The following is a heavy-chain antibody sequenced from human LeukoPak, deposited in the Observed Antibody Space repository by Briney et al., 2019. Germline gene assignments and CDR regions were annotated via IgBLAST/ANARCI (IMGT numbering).Heavy chain of an antibody. CDR2: IYYSGRT. CDR1: GGSISSYY. CDR3: ARDSGYASGWYGMSGSYYYGMDV. V-gene: IGHV4-59*01. D-gene: IGHD6-19*01. Sequence: SETLSLTCTVSGGSISSYYWSWIRQPAGKGLEWIGYIYYSGRTNYNPSLKSRVTISVDMSKNQFSLQLSSVTAADTAVYYCARDSGYASGWYGMSGSYYYGMDVWGQGTTVTVSS. J-gene: IGHJ6*02.